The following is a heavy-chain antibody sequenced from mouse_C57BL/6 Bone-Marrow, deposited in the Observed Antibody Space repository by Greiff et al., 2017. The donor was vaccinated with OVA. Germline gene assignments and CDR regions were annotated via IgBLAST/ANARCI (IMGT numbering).Heavy chain of an antibody. V-gene: IGHV1-52*01. D-gene: IGHD1-1*01. J-gene: IGHJ3*01. Sequence: QVQLQQSGAELVRPGSSVKLSCKASGYTFTSYWMHWVKQRPIQGLEWIGNIDPSDSETHYNQKFKDKATLTVDKSSSTAYMQLSSLTSEDSAVYYCARPYFYDSSGGFAYWGQGTLVTVSA. CDR3: ARPYFYDSSGGFAY. CDR1: GYTFTSYW. CDR2: IDPSDSET.